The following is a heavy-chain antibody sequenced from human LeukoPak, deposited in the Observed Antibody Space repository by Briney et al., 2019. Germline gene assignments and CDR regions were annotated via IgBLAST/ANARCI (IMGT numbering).Heavy chain of an antibody. CDR2: IDHSGST. Sequence: SETLSLTCTVSGASFSLYFWTWIRQTPGKGLEWVGYIDHSGSTNYSPSLQSRVTISIDTSKNQFSLKLNSVTAADTAVYYCAREYFSANYFFYYMDVWGTGPTVTVSS. CDR3: AREYFSANYFFYYMDV. J-gene: IGHJ6*03. D-gene: IGHD3-3*01. CDR1: GASFSLYF. V-gene: IGHV4-59*01.